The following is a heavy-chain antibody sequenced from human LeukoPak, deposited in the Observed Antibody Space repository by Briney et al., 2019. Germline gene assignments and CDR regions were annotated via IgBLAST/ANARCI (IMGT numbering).Heavy chain of an antibody. CDR3: ANSVPTPYYDSSGYYFGTLDY. V-gene: IGHV1-3*01. J-gene: IGHJ4*02. CDR2: INAGNGNT. Sequence: ASVKVSCKASGYTFTSYAMHWVRQAPGQRLEWMGWINAGNGNTKYSQKFQGRVTITRDISASTAYMELSSLRSEDTAVYYCANSVPTPYYDSSGYYFGTLDYWGQGTLVTVSS. CDR1: GYTFTSYA. D-gene: IGHD3-22*01.